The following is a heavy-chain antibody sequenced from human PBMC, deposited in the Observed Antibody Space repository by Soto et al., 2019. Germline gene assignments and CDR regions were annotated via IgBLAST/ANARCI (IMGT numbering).Heavy chain of an antibody. CDR1: GFSFSNHD. CDR3: VRVNADAYDV. J-gene: IGHJ3*01. Sequence: EVQLVESGGDLVLPGGSLRLSCAASGFSFSNHDMHWVRQPKGKGLEWVSGITTGGNAYFADSVKGRFSISRENAKNSFYLQTSSLRAEDTAMYYCVRVNADAYDVWGQGTMVTVSS. V-gene: IGHV3-13*01. CDR2: ITTGGNA.